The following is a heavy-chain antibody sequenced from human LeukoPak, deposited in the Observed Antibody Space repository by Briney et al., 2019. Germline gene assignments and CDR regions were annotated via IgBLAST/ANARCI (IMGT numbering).Heavy chain of an antibody. V-gene: IGHV3-30-3*01. J-gene: IGHJ6*02. CDR2: ISYDGSNK. CDR1: GFTFSSYA. CDR3: AREWTSTVVTSRGMDV. D-gene: IGHD4-23*01. Sequence: GGSLRLSCAASGFTFSSYAMHWVRQAPGKGLEWVAVISYDGSNKYYADSVKGRFTISRDNSKNTLYLQMNSLRAEDTAVYYCAREWTSTVVTSRGMDVWGQGTTVSVSS.